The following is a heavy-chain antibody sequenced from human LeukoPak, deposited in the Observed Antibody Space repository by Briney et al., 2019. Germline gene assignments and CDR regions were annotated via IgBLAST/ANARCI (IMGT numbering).Heavy chain of an antibody. D-gene: IGHD3-22*01. CDR2: IKEDGSAK. CDR1: GFTFSNNW. Sequence: GGSLRLSCAASGFTFSNNWMIWVRQAPGKGLEWVANIKEDGSAKYYVDSVRGRFTISRDNARNSLYLQMSSLGADDTAVYYCATNYRDYYFCMDVWGQGTTVTVSS. V-gene: IGHV3-7*03. J-gene: IGHJ6*02. CDR3: ATNYRDYYFCMDV.